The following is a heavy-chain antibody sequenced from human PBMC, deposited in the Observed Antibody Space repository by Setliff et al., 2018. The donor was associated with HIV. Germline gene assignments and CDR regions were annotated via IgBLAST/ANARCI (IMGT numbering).Heavy chain of an antibody. CDR3: ARDPSVLWSGELFLDAFDI. CDR2: INTNTGSP. Sequence: ASVKVSCKTSGYTFTSYAINWVRQAPGQGLEWMGWINTNTGSPTYAQGFTGRFVFSLDTSVSTTYLQISSLKAEDTAIYYCARDPSVLWSGELFLDAFDIWGQGTMVTVTS. J-gene: IGHJ3*02. D-gene: IGHD3-10*01. V-gene: IGHV7-4-1*02. CDR1: GYTFTSYA.